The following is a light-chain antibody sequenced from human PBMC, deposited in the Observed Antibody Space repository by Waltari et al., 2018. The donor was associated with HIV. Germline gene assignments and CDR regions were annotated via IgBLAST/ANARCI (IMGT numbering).Light chain of an antibody. CDR2: KDI. CDR1: ALPKKY. Sequence: SYDLTQPPSLSVSPGHTARINCSRGALPKKYSSWYRQKAGQAPMLLIYKDIERPSGIPERISGSGSGTGVTLTISDVQAEDEGDYFCQSTDYDGTWVFGGGTKLTVL. CDR3: QSTDYDGTWV. V-gene: IGLV3-25*03. J-gene: IGLJ3*02.